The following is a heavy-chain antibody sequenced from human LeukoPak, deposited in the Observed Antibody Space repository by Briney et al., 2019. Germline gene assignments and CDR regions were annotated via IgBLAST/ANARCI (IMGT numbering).Heavy chain of an antibody. CDR3: ARGGRDFWSGYYMTG. CDR1: GGSISSGGYY. Sequence: SQTLSLTCTVSGGSISSGGYYWSWIRQPPGKGLEWIGYIYHSGSTYYNPSLKSRVTISVDRSKNQFSLKLSSVTAADTAVYYYARGGRDFWSGYYMTGWGQGTLVTVSS. CDR2: IYHSGST. J-gene: IGHJ4*02. V-gene: IGHV4-30-2*01. D-gene: IGHD3-3*01.